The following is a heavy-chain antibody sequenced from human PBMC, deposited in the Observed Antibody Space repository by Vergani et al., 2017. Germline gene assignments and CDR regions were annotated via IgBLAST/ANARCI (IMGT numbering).Heavy chain of an antibody. D-gene: IGHD2-2*01. V-gene: IGHV1-18*04. CDR3: ARDPDIVVVPAAPYYYYYYGMDV. CDR2: ISAYNGNT. Sequence: QVQLVQSGAEVKKPGASVKVSCKASGYTFTSYGISWVRQAPGQALEWMGCISAYNGNTNYAQKLQGRVTMTTDTSTSTAYMELRSLRSDDTAVYYCARDPDIVVVPAAPYYYYYYGMDVWGQGTTVTVSS. J-gene: IGHJ6*02. CDR1: GYTFTSYG.